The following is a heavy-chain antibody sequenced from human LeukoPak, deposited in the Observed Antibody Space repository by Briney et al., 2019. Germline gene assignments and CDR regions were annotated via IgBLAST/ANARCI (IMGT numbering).Heavy chain of an antibody. J-gene: IGHJ3*02. Sequence: PSETLSLTCTVSGSSISNYYWSWIRQPAGKGLEWIGRIYTSGSTNYNPSLKSRVTISVDTSKNQFSLKLSSVTAADTAVYYCASGITGTGTDAFDIWGQGTMVTVSS. CDR1: GSSISNYY. D-gene: IGHD1-7*01. CDR3: ASGITGTGTDAFDI. CDR2: IYTSGST. V-gene: IGHV4-4*07.